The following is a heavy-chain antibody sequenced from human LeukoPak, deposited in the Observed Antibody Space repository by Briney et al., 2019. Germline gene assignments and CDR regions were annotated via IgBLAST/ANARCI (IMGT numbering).Heavy chain of an antibody. CDR2: IIPILGIA. Sequence: GASVKDSCKASGGTFSSYAISWVRQAPGQGLEWMGRIIPILGIANYAQKFQGRVTITADKSTSTAYMELSSLRSEDTAVYYCARDSSEMATIKWGQGTLVTVSS. J-gene: IGHJ4*02. CDR1: GGTFSSYA. D-gene: IGHD5-24*01. CDR3: ARDSSEMATIK. V-gene: IGHV1-69*04.